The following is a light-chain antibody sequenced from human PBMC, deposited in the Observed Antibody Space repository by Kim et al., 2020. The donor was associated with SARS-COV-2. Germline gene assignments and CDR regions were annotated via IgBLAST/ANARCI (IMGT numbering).Light chain of an antibody. V-gene: IGLV1-44*01. CDR3: AAWDDSLNGYV. Sequence: QRVTITCSGSSSNIGRNTVNWYHQLPGTAPKLLIYSNNQRPSGVPDRFSGSKSGTSASLAISGLQSEDEADYYCAAWDDSLNGYVFGTGTKVTVL. CDR2: SNN. J-gene: IGLJ1*01. CDR1: SSNIGRNT.